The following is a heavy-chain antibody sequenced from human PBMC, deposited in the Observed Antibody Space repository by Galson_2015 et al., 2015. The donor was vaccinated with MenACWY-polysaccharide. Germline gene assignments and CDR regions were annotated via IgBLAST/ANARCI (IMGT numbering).Heavy chain of an antibody. CDR1: GFTFSGHW. CDR2: INKDGREK. J-gene: IGHJ4*02. Sequence: SLRLSCAASGFTFSGHWMSWVRQAPGKGLEWVANINKDGREKNYVDSVKGRFTISRDNAKNSLYLQMNSLRAEDTAVYYCTRRLVRGVIIRDFASWGQGTLVTVSS. V-gene: IGHV3-7*01. CDR3: TRRLVRGVIIRDFAS. D-gene: IGHD3-10*01.